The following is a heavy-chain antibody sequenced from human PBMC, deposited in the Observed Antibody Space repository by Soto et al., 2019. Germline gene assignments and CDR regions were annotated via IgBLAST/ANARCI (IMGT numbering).Heavy chain of an antibody. J-gene: IGHJ6*02. V-gene: IGHV6-1*01. CDR2: AYYRSQWYY. Sequence: SQTLSLTCAISGDSVSSNSAAWNWIRQSPSRGLEWLGRAYYRSQWYYDSAVSVRSRITVIPDTSKNQFSLQLNSVTPEDTAVYYCTKQKGESRTYNGMGVWGQGTTVTVSS. CDR1: GDSVSSNSAA. D-gene: IGHD2-2*02. CDR3: TKQKGESRTYNGMGV.